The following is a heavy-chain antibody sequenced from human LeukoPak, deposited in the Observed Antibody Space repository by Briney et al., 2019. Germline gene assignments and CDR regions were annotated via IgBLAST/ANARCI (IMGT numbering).Heavy chain of an antibody. CDR1: GGSFSAYY. J-gene: IGHJ5*02. V-gene: IGHV4-34*01. D-gene: IGHD6-13*01. Sequence: SETLSLTCAVYGGSFSAYYWSWIRQPPGKGLEWIGEINHSGSSNYNPSLKSRVTISIDTSKNQFSLEVSSVTAADTAVYYCARGRGARSSRWYNWFDPWGQGTLVTVSS. CDR2: INHSGSS. CDR3: ARGRGARSSRWYNWFDP.